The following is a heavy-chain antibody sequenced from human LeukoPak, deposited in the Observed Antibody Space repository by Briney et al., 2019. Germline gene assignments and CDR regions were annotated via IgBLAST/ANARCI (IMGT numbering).Heavy chain of an antibody. J-gene: IGHJ6*02. V-gene: IGHV4-31*03. D-gene: IGHD3-22*01. CDR1: GGSISSGGYY. Sequence: SETLSLTCTVSGGSISSGGYYWSWIRQHPGKGLEWIGYIYYSGSTYYNPSLKSRVTISVDTSKNQFSLKLSSVTAADTAVYCCARGRDSSGYRSGYYGMDVWGQGTTVTVS. CDR2: IYYSGST. CDR3: ARGRDSSGYRSGYYGMDV.